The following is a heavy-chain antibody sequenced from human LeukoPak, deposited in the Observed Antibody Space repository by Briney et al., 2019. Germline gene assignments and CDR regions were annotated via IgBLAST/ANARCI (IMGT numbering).Heavy chain of an antibody. V-gene: IGHV3-23*01. CDR3: AKAVGVQTTYYFDY. CDR1: GFTFSSYA. D-gene: IGHD1-14*01. J-gene: IGHJ4*02. Sequence: PGGSLRLSCAASGFTFSSYAMSWVRQAPGKGLEWVSAISGSGGSTYYADSVKGRFTISRDNSKNTLFLQMNSLRAEDTAVYYCAKAVGVQTTYYFDYWGQGTLVTVSS. CDR2: ISGSGGST.